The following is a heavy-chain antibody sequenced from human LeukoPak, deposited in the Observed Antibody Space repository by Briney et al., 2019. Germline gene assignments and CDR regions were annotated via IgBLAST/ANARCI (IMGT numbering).Heavy chain of an antibody. CDR2: IQRSGSP. CDR1: GGSFSGYY. Sequence: SETLSLTCAVYGGSFSGYYWTWIRQPQGKGLEWIGEIQRSGSPNYNPSLTSRVTISVDTSKNQFSLTLSSVTAADTAVYYCARQRGGLRRYLYFDLWGRGTLVTVSS. V-gene: IGHV4-34*01. CDR3: ARQRGGLRRYLYFDL. D-gene: IGHD5-12*01. J-gene: IGHJ2*01.